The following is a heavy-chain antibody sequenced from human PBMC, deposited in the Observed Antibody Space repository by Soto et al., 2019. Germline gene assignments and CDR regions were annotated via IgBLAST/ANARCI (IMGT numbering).Heavy chain of an antibody. CDR1: GVSINYGGNS. CDR3: ARSFYLDAFDI. J-gene: IGHJ3*02. CDR2: IYASGTS. Sequence: PPESLSLTCSVSGVSINYGGNSWSGIRQPPGKGLEWIGHIYASGTSNYNPALKSRVTMSLDTSKNQFSLRLSSVTAAHTAVYFCARSFYLDAFDIWGQGIMLTVSS. V-gene: IGHV4-61*08. D-gene: IGHD3-16*02.